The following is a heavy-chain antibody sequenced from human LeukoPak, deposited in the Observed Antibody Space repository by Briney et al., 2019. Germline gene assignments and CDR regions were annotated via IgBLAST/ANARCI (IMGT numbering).Heavy chain of an antibody. J-gene: IGHJ6*02. CDR1: GCSISSGGYS. CDR2: IYHSGST. D-gene: IGHD2-2*01. V-gene: IGHV4-30-2*01. CDR3: AGGLDAVYRYGMDV. Sequence: SETLSLTCAVSGCSISSGGYSWSWIRQPPGKGLEWIGYIYHSGSTYYNPSLKSRVTISVDRSKSQFSLKLSSVTAADTAVYYCAGGLDAVYRYGMDVWGQGTTVTVSS.